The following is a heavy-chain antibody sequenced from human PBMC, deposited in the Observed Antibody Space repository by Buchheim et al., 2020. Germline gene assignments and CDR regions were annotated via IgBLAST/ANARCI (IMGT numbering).Heavy chain of an antibody. J-gene: IGHJ6*03. V-gene: IGHV3-30*18. CDR1: GFTFSSYG. CDR3: AKDASKSDFWSGYYYYYYYMDV. CDR2: ISYDGSNK. Sequence: QVQLVESGGGVVQPGRSLRLSCAASGFTFSSYGMHWVRQAPGKGLEWVAVISYDGSNKYYADSVKGRFTISGGNSKNTLYLQMNSLRAEDTAVYYCAKDASKSDFWSGYYYYYYYMDVWGKGTT. D-gene: IGHD3-3*01.